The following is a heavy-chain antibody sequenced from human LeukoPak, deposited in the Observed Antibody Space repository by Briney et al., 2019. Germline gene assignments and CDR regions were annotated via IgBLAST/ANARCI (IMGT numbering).Heavy chain of an antibody. J-gene: IGHJ6*03. V-gene: IGHV4-59*01. CDR2: IYYSGST. CDR3: ARDKKVATPYYWYSVDV. D-gene: IGHD5-12*01. Sequence: SETLSLTCTVSGGSISSYYWSWIRQPPGKGPEWIGYIYYSGSTNYNPSLKSRVTISVDTSKNQFSLKLSSVTAADTAVYYCARDKKVATPYYWYSVDVWGKGTTVTVSS. CDR1: GGSISSYY.